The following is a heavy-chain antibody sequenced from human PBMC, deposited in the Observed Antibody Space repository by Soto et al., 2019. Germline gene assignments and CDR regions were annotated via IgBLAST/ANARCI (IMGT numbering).Heavy chain of an antibody. Sequence: QVQLVQSGAEVKKPGASVKVSCKASGYTFTGYYMRWVRQAPGQGPEWMGWINPNSGGTTYAQKFQGRVTVTRDTSISTAYMERSSLRSDDTAVYYCARGGSSSLDYWGQGTLVTVSS. CDR3: ARGGSSSLDY. J-gene: IGHJ4*02. CDR2: INPNSGGT. CDR1: GYTFTGYY. V-gene: IGHV1-2*02. D-gene: IGHD6-6*01.